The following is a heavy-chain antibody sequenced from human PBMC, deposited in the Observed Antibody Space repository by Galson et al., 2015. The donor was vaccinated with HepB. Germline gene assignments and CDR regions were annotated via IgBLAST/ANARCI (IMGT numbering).Heavy chain of an antibody. D-gene: IGHD3-9*01. V-gene: IGHV3-74*01. CDR1: GFTFSSYW. CDR3: ARDLTYYDILTGSFVKYFDY. J-gene: IGHJ4*02. CDR2: INSDGSST. Sequence: SLRLSCAASGFTFSSYWMHWVRQAPGKGLVWVSRINSDGSSTSYADSVKGRFTISRDNAKNTLYLQMNRLRAEDTAVYYCARDLTYYDILTGSFVKYFDYWGQGTLVTVSS.